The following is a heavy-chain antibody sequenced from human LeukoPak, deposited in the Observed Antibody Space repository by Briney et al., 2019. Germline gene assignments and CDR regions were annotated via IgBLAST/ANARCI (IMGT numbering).Heavy chain of an antibody. J-gene: IGHJ4*02. CDR1: GFTFSSYA. D-gene: IGHD4-11*01. CDR2: ISGTGGST. CDR3: AKDQRVITPYYFDY. Sequence: PGGPLRLSCAASGFTFSSYAMSWVRQAPGKGLEWVSAISGTGGSTYYADSVKGRFTISRDNSKNTLYLQMNSLRAEDTAVYYCAKDQRVITPYYFDYWGQGTLVTVSS. V-gene: IGHV3-23*01.